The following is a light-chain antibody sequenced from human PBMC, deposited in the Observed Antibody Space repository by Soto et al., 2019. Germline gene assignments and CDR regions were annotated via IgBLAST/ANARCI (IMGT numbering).Light chain of an antibody. CDR3: QQSYSIPFT. V-gene: IGKV1-39*01. CDR2: AAS. Sequence: DIQMTQSPSSLSASVGDRVTITCRASESTSSYFNWYQQKPGKAPNLLIYAASTLQSGVPSRFSGHGSGTDFTLTISSLQPEDSAIYYCQQSYSIPFTFGPGTKVDV. J-gene: IGKJ3*01. CDR1: ESTSSY.